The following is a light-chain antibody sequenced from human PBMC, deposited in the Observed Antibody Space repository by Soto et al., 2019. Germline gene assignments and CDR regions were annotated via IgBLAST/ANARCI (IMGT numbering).Light chain of an antibody. CDR3: QQYGSSPIT. CDR1: QSIMNNY. CDR2: GAS. J-gene: IGKJ5*01. Sequence: EIVLTQSPGTLPLSPGERVTLSCRASQSIMNNYLAWYQQKPCQAPRLLIYGASSRVTGIPDRFSGSGSGTDFTLTISRLEPEDFAVYHCQQYGSSPITFGQGTRLEI. V-gene: IGKV3-20*01.